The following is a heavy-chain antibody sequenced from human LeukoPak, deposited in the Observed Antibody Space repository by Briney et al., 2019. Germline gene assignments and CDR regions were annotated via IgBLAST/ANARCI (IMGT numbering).Heavy chain of an antibody. J-gene: IGHJ4*02. D-gene: IGHD3-10*01. Sequence: GESLKISCKGSGYSFTTYWIGWVRQMPGKGLEWMGIIYPGDSDSGYRPSFQGQVTISADKSVSTAYLRWSSLKASDTAMYYCARLEGSGSYPPYLDYWGQGTLVTVSS. CDR2: IYPGDSDS. CDR1: GYSFTTYW. CDR3: ARLEGSGSYPPYLDY. V-gene: IGHV5-51*01.